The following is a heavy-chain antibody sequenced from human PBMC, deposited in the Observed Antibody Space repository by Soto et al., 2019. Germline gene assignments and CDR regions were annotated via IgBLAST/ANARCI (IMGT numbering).Heavy chain of an antibody. D-gene: IGHD3-22*01. CDR1: GYTFTSYG. CDR3: ARDWGTYYYDSSGYGSNWFDP. Sequence: ASVKVSCKASGYTFTSYGISWVRQAPGQGLEWMGWISAYNGNTNYAQKLQGRVTMTTDTSTSTAYMELRSLRSDDTAVYYCARDWGTYYYDSSGYGSNWFDPWGQGTLVTVS. V-gene: IGHV1-18*01. J-gene: IGHJ5*02. CDR2: ISAYNGNT.